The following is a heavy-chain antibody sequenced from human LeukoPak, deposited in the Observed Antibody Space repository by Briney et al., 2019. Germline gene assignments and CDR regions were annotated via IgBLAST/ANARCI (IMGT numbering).Heavy chain of an antibody. CDR3: AKGGEYSDF. CDR2: ISDSGGGT. Sequence: GGSLRLSCAASGSTFRIYAMSWVRQAPGKGLEWVSTISDSGGGTYYADSVKGRFTISRDNSENTLYLQMISLRAEDTAIYYCAKGGEYSDFWGQGTLVTVSS. V-gene: IGHV3-23*01. J-gene: IGHJ4*02. D-gene: IGHD5-18*01. CDR1: GSTFRIYA.